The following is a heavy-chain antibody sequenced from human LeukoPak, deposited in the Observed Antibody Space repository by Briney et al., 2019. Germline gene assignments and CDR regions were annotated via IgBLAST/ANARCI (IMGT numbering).Heavy chain of an antibody. D-gene: IGHD6-13*01. CDR1: GYTFTSYD. J-gene: IGHJ5*02. V-gene: IGHV1-8*01. CDR2: MNPNSGNT. Sequence: ASVKASCKASGYTFTSYDINWVRQATGQGLEWMGWMNPNSGNTGYAQKFQGRVTMTRNTSISTAYMELSSLRSEDTAVYYCARGGGSSWYKGWFDPWGQGTLVTVSS. CDR3: ARGGGSSWYKGWFDP.